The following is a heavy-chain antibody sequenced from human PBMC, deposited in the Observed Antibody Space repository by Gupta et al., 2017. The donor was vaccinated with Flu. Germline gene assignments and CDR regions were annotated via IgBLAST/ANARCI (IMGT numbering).Heavy chain of an antibody. J-gene: IGHJ4*02. V-gene: IGHV1-2*06. Sequence: QVQLVQSGAEVKKPGASVKVSCKASGYTFTGYYMHWVRQAPGQGLEWMGRINPNSGGTNYAQKFQGRVTMTRDTSISTAYMELSRLRSDDTAVYYCARGGGSYDPITMVREFDYWGQGTLVTVSS. CDR3: ARGGGSYDPITMVREFDY. D-gene: IGHD3-10*01. CDR1: GYTFTGYY. CDR2: INPNSGGT.